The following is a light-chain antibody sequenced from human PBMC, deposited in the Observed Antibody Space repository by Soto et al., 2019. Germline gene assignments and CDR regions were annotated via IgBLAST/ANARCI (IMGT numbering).Light chain of an antibody. CDR2: KAS. J-gene: IGKJ1*01. V-gene: IGKV1-5*03. CDR3: QHYNSYSEA. CDR1: QTISSW. Sequence: DIQMTQSPSTLSGSVGDRVTITCRASQTISSWLAWYQQKPGKAPKLLISKASTLKSGVPSRFSGSGSGTEFTLTISSLQPDDFATYYCQHYNSYSEAFGQGTKGELK.